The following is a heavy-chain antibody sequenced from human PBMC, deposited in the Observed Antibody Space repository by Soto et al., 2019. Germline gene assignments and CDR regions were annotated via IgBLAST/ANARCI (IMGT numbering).Heavy chain of an antibody. V-gene: IGHV1-69*06. CDR2: IIPIFGTA. CDR3: ARGSSGYYYVYYYYYGMDV. CDR1: GGTFSSHA. J-gene: IGHJ6*02. D-gene: IGHD3-22*01. Sequence: SVKVSCKASGGTFSSHAISWVRQAPGQGLEWMGGIIPIFGTANYAQKFQGRVTITADKSTSTAYMELSSLRSEDTAVYYCARGSSGYYYVYYYYYGMDVWGQGTTVTVSS.